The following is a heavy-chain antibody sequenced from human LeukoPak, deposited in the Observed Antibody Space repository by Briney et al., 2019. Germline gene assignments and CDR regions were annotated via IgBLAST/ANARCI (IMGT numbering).Heavy chain of an antibody. V-gene: IGHV3-30*04. D-gene: IGHD6-19*01. J-gene: IGHJ4*02. CDR1: GFRFSDYA. CDR3: ARDRRPMIAVVGTVFDY. Sequence: GGSLRLSCAASGFRFSDYAIHWVRQAPGKGLEWVAVVSNEGRIQYYADSVKGRFTVSRDNSNNTLYLQMNSLRPEDMGVYYCARDRRPMIAVVGTVFDYWGRGALVTVSS. CDR2: VSNEGRIQ.